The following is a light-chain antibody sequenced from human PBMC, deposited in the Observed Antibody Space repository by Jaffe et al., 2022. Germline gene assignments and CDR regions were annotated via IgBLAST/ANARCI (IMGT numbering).Light chain of an antibody. CDR1: SSDVGAYNY. CDR3: SSYTSSSHVV. J-gene: IGLJ2*01. Sequence: QSALTQPASVSGSPGQSITISCTGTSSDVGAYNYVSWYQQHPGKAPKLMIYEVSNRPSGVSNRFSGSKSGNTASLTFSGLQAEDEADYYCSSYTSSSHVVFGGGTKLTVL. V-gene: IGLV2-14*01. CDR2: EVS.